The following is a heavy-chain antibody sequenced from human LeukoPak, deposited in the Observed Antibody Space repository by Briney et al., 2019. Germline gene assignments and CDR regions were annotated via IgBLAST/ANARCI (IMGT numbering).Heavy chain of an antibody. CDR3: ARDAEGSGSYYFDY. CDR1: GGSISSYY. D-gene: IGHD3-10*01. CDR2: IYYSGST. Sequence: SETLSLTCTVSGGSISSYYWSWIRQPPGKGLEWIGYIYYSGSTNYNPSLKSRVTISVDTSKNQFSLKLSSVTAADTAVYYCARDAEGSGSYYFDYWGQGTLVTVSS. J-gene: IGHJ4*02. V-gene: IGHV4-59*01.